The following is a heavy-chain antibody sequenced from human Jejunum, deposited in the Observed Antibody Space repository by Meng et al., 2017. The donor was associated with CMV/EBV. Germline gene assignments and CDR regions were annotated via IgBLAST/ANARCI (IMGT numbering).Heavy chain of an antibody. CDR3: ARDLPGGTKGTWLDL. Sequence: QVQLVQSGAEVKKHGASVKVSCKASGYIFNNYGVSWVRQAPGQGPEWMGWISAYNGNTNYAQNFQGRFTMTTDTSTSTAYMELRSLRSDDTAVYYCARDLPGGTKGTWLDLWGQGTLVTVSS. CDR1: GYIFNNYG. V-gene: IGHV1-18*01. CDR2: ISAYNGNT. D-gene: IGHD1-14*01. J-gene: IGHJ5*02.